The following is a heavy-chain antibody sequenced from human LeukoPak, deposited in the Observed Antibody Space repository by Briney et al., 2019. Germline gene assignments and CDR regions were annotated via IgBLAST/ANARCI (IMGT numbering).Heavy chain of an antibody. CDR1: GFTFSSYS. CDR2: ISSSSSYI. J-gene: IGHJ3*02. D-gene: IGHD3-16*01. CDR3: ARAGLAYVWGTYDAFDI. V-gene: IGHV3-21*01. Sequence: KTGGSLRLSCAASGFTFSSYSMNWVRQAPGKGLEWVSSISSSSSYIYYADSVKGRFTISRDNAKNSLYLQMNSLRAEDTAVYYCARAGLAYVWGTYDAFDIWGQGTMVTVSS.